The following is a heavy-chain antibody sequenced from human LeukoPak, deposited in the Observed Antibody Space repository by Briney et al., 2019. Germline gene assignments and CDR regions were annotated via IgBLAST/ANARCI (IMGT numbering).Heavy chain of an antibody. CDR1: GFTFSSYA. D-gene: IGHD3-3*01. J-gene: IGHJ4*02. CDR2: ISYDGSNK. V-gene: IGHV3-30-3*01. CDR3: ARDPQFAYYDFWSGSMWADY. Sequence: PGRSLRLSCAASGFTFSSYAMHWVRQAPGKGLEWVAVISYDGSNKYYADSVKGRFTISRDNSKNTLYLQMNSLRAEDTAVYYCARDPQFAYYDFWSGSMWADYWGQGTLVTVSS.